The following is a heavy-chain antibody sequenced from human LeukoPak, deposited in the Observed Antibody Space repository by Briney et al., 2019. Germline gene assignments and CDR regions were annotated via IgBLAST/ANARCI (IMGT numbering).Heavy chain of an antibody. J-gene: IGHJ4*02. D-gene: IGHD2-2*01. CDR2: IYYSGST. CDR1: GGSISSSSYY. Sequence: SETLSLTCTVSGGSISSSSYYWGWIRQPPGKGLEWIGSIYYSGSTYYNPSLKSRVTISVDTSKNQFSLKLSSVTAADTAVYYCARQTPVGCSSTSCLGYWGQGTLVTVSS. CDR3: ARQTPVGCSSTSCLGY. V-gene: IGHV4-39*01.